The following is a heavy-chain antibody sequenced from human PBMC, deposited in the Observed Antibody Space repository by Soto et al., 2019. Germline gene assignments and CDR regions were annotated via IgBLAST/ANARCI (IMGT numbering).Heavy chain of an antibody. J-gene: IGHJ2*01. CDR1: GFTFSSYA. CDR3: ARRERGWYFDL. Sequence: EVQLLESGGGLVQPGGSLRLSCVDSGFTFSSYAMNWVRQAPGKGLEWVSVISGSGDSTYYADSVKGRFTISRDNSKNTLYLQMNSRRAEDTAVYYCARRERGWYFDLWGRGTLVTVSS. V-gene: IGHV3-23*01. CDR2: ISGSGDST.